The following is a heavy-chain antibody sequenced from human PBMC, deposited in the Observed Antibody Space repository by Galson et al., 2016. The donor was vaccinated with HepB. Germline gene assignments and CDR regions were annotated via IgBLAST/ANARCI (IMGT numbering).Heavy chain of an antibody. V-gene: IGHV1-69*01. CDR3: ARRGAIGSDFDY. Sequence: SCKASGGTFSTYAISWVRQAPGQGLEWMGGIIPISGTADDAQKFQGRVTITADESTSSSYMELSSLRSEDTAVYYCARRGAIGSDFDYWGQGTLVTVSS. D-gene: IGHD5/OR15-5a*01. J-gene: IGHJ4*02. CDR2: IIPISGTA. CDR1: GGTFSTYA.